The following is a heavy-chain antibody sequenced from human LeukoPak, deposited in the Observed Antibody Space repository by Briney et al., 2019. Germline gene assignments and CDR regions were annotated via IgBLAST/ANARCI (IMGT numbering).Heavy chain of an antibody. D-gene: IGHD5-12*01. CDR2: ISSNGGST. CDR1: GFTFSSYA. Sequence: GGSLRLCCSASGFTFSSYAMHWVRQAPGKGLEYVSAISSNGGSTYYADSVKGRFTISRDNSKNTVYLQVNSLRAEDTAIYHCARDVGGYAFDYWGQGTLVTVSS. V-gene: IGHV3-64*04. CDR3: ARDVGGYAFDY. J-gene: IGHJ4*02.